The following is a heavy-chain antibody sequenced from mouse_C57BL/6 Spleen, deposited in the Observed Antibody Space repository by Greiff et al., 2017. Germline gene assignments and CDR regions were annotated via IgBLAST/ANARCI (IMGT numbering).Heavy chain of an antibody. CDR1: GFSLTSYA. CDR3: ARDYDYDEVWFAY. V-gene: IGHV2-9-1*01. D-gene: IGHD2-4*01. Sequence: VKLQQSGPGLVAPSQSLSITCTVSGFSLTSYAISWVRQPPGQGLEWLGVIWTGGGTNYNSALKSRLSISKDNSKSQVFLKMNSLQTDDTARYYCARDYDYDEVWFAYWGQGTLVTVSA. J-gene: IGHJ3*01. CDR2: IWTGGGT.